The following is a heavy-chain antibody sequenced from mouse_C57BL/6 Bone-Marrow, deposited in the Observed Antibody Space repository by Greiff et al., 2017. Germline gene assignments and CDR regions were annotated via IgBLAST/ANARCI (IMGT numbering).Heavy chain of an antibody. J-gene: IGHJ2*01. CDR2: LSYGGGST. CDR1: GFTFSDYF. V-gene: IGHV5-12*01. CDR3: ARGGGSSSHYCDY. D-gene: IGHD1-1*01. Sequence: EVKVVESGGGLVQPGGFLKLSCAASGFTFSDYFMYWVRQTPEERAEWVAYLSYGGGSTYYPDTVKGRFTISRDNAKNTLYLQMSRLKSEDTAMYYCARGGGSSSHYCDYWGQGTTLTVSS.